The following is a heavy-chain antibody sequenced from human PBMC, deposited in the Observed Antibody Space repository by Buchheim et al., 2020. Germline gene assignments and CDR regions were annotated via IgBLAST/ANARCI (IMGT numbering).Heavy chain of an antibody. J-gene: IGHJ4*02. D-gene: IGHD3-9*01. V-gene: IGHV3-74*01. CDR2: INSDGSST. Sequence: EVQLVESGGGLVQPGGSLRLSCAASGFTFSSYWMHWVRQAPGKGLVWVSRINSDGSSTSYADSVKGRFTIPRDNAKNTMYLQMNSLRAEDTAVYYCARDPTDYYDILTGYFDYWGQGTL. CDR3: ARDPTDYYDILTGYFDY. CDR1: GFTFSSYW.